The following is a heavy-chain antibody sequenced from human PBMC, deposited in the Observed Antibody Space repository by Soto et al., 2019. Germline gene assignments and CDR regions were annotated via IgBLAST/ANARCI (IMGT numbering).Heavy chain of an antibody. CDR3: AKVLLYYDTSGYFGAFDY. CDR2: ISGRGANT. V-gene: IGHV3-23*01. Sequence: EVQLLESGGSLVQPGGSLRLSCAGSGFTFGTYAMTWVRQAPGKGLEWVSTISGRGANTYYADSVKGRFTISRDNSKNTLFLQMNSLRAEDTAVYYCAKVLLYYDTSGYFGAFDYWGQGTLVTVSS. J-gene: IGHJ4*02. D-gene: IGHD3-22*01. CDR1: GFTFGTYA.